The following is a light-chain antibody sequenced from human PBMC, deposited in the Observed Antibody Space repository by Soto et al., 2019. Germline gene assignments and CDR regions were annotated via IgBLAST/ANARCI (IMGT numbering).Light chain of an antibody. Sequence: QSVLTQPPSVSGAPGQTITMSCTGRGSNVGASYDVHWYQVLPGAGPRLLIYKNNNRPSGVPDRFSGSKSGTSAALAITGLRAEDEADYYCQSYDNILSGPLFGGVPKVTVL. CDR1: GSNVGASYD. J-gene: IGLJ3*02. CDR3: QSYDNILSGPL. V-gene: IGLV1-40*01. CDR2: KNN.